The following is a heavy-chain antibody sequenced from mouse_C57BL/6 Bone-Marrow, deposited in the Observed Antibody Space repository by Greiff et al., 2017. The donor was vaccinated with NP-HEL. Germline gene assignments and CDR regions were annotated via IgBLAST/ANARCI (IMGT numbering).Heavy chain of an antibody. J-gene: IGHJ2*01. Sequence: EVMLVESGGGLVKPGGSLKLSCAASGFTFSSYAMSWVRQTPEKRLEWVATISDGGSYTYYPDNVKGRFTISRDNAKNNLYLQMSHLKSEDTAMYYCARTLIYYDYDFDYWGQGTTLTVSS. CDR2: ISDGGSYT. V-gene: IGHV5-4*03. CDR1: GFTFSSYA. D-gene: IGHD2-4*01. CDR3: ARTLIYYDYDFDY.